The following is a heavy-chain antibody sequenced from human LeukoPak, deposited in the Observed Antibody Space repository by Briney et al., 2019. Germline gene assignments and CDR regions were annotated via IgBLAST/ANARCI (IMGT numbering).Heavy chain of an antibody. CDR2: INANTGST. V-gene: IGHV1-18*01. CDR1: GYTFNTNG. CDR3: ARDAFQGSSWSNWFDS. Sequence: ASVKVSCKASGYTFNTNGLNWVRQAPGQGLQLLGWINANTGSTNYAQIFQGRVTMTTDTSTSTAYLELTSLTSDDTAIYYCARDAFQGSSWSNWFDSWGQGTLVIVSS. D-gene: IGHD6-13*01. J-gene: IGHJ5*01.